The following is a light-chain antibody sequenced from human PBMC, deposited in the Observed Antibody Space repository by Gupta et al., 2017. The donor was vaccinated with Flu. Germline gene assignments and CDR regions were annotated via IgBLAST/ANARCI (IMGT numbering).Light chain of an antibody. CDR2: SAS. V-gene: IGKV1-39*01. J-gene: IGKJ3*01. CDR3: QQSLSPPFT. Sequence: DIQMTQTPSSLSASVGDRVTITCRASQSISSYLNWYQQKPGKAPKFLIHSASSLQSGVPSRFSGGGSGTDFTLTITSLQPEDFATYYCQQSLSPPFTFGHGTKVDFK. CDR1: QSISSY.